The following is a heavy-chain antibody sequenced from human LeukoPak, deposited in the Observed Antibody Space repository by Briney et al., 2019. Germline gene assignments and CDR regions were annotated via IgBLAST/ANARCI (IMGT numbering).Heavy chain of an antibody. CDR2: ISYDGSNK. V-gene: IGHV3-30*03. Sequence: GGSLRLSCAASRVALSIDGMHGVPEAPGKGLEGGSVISYDGSNKYYADSVKGRFTISRDNSKNTLYLQMNSLRAEDTAAYYCARGPVTTTYYYGMDVWGQGTTVTVSS. J-gene: IGHJ6*02. CDR1: RVALSIDG. D-gene: IGHD4-17*01. CDR3: ARGPVTTTYYYGMDV.